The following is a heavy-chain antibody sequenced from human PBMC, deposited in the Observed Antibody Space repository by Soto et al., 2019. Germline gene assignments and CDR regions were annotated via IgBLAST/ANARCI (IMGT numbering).Heavy chain of an antibody. Sequence: PXESRQLSCVAYGISFSNYTITGVRQAPGKGLEWVSVISGSDGRTYYADSVKGRFTISRDNSKNTLYLQMNSLRAEDTAVYYCAKDRERAAGYEDYWGPGTLVSVS. CDR2: ISGSDGRT. CDR1: GISFSNYT. CDR3: AKDRERAAGYEDY. D-gene: IGHD2-15*01. V-gene: IGHV3-23*01. J-gene: IGHJ4*02.